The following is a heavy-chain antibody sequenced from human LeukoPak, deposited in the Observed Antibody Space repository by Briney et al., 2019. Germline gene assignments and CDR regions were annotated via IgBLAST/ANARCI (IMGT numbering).Heavy chain of an antibody. CDR3: TRAELPGRGRYYMDV. D-gene: IGHD1-26*01. Sequence: PSETLSLTCAVYGGSFSGYYWSWIRQPPGKGLEWIGEINHSGSTNYNPSLKSRVTISVDTSKNQFSLKLSSVTAADTAVYYCTRAELPGRGRYYMDVWGKGTTVTVSS. CDR2: INHSGST. CDR1: GGSFSGYY. J-gene: IGHJ6*03. V-gene: IGHV4-34*01.